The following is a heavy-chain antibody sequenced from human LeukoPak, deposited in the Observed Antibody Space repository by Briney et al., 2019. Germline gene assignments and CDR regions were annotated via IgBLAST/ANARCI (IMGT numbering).Heavy chain of an antibody. V-gene: IGHV4-34*01. J-gene: IGHJ4*02. CDR1: GGSFSDYY. CDR3: ARGVTYYYDSSGYLY. Sequence: SETLSLTCAVYGGSFSDYYWSWIRQPPGKGLEWIGEINHSGSTNYNPSLKSRVTISVDTSKNQFSLNLSSVTAADTAVYYCARGVTYYYDSSGYLYWGQGTLVTVSS. D-gene: IGHD3-22*01. CDR2: INHSGST.